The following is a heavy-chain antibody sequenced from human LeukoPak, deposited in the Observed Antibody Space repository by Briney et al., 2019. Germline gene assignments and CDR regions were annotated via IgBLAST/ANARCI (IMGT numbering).Heavy chain of an antibody. D-gene: IGHD2-21*02. CDR2: IYYSGST. CDR1: GGSFSGYY. CDR3: ARGTAFCGGDCYSD. J-gene: IGHJ4*02. V-gene: IGHV4-59*01. Sequence: PSETLSLTCAVYGGSFSGYYWSWIRQPPGKGLEWIGYIYYSGSTNYNPSLKSRITISVDTSKNQFSLKLSSVTAADTAVYYCARGTAFCGGDCYSDWGQGTLVTVSS.